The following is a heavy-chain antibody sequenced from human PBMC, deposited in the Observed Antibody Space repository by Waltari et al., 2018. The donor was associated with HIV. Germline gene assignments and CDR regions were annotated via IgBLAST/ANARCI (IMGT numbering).Heavy chain of an antibody. Sequence: QVQLVQSGPEVKKPGAAVPVSCKAPGYTFTGYYMHWVRQAPGQGLEWMGWINPNSGGTNYAQKFQGRVTMTRDTSISTAYMELSRLRSDDTAVYYCARDTPDAYYYDTSGYWSWGQGTLVTVSS. CDR3: ARDTPDAYYYDTSGYWS. D-gene: IGHD3-22*01. V-gene: IGHV1-2*02. J-gene: IGHJ5*02. CDR2: INPNSGGT. CDR1: GYTFTGYY.